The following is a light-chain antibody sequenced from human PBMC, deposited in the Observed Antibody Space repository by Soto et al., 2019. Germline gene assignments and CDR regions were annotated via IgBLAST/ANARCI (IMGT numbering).Light chain of an antibody. Sequence: IPFTPSPSFPSASLGDRVTIPCRASQGISSYLAWYQQKPGKAPKLLIYAASTLQSGVPSRFSGSGSGTEFTLTISSLQPEDFATYYCQQLNSLLTFGGGTKVDIK. CDR3: QQLNSLLT. CDR1: QGISSY. J-gene: IGKJ4*01. V-gene: IGKV1-9*01. CDR2: AAS.